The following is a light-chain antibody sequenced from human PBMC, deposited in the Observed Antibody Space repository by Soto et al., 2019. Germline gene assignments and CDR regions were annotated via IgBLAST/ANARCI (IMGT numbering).Light chain of an antibody. CDR2: SNN. CDR3: VACDAILNAHV. V-gene: IGLV1-44*01. J-gene: IGLJ1*01. CDR1: SSNIGSNT. Sequence: QSVLTQPPSASWTPGQRVAISCSGSSSNIGSNTVNWYQQLPGTAPKLLIYSNNQRPSGVPDRFSGSKSGTSASLAISGLQSKDAADYYCVACDAILNAHVLG.